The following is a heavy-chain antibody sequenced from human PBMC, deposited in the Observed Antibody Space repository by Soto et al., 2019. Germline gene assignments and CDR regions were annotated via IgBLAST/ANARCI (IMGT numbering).Heavy chain of an antibody. J-gene: IGHJ4*02. Sequence: QVQLVQSGAEVKKPGASVKVSCKASGYTFTSYGISWVRQAPGQGLEWMGGIIPIFGTANYAQKFQGRVTITADESTSTAYMELSSLRSEDTAVYYCARDLVGATDYWGQGTLVTVSS. D-gene: IGHD1-26*01. CDR2: IIPIFGTA. CDR3: ARDLVGATDY. CDR1: GYTFTSYG. V-gene: IGHV1-69*13.